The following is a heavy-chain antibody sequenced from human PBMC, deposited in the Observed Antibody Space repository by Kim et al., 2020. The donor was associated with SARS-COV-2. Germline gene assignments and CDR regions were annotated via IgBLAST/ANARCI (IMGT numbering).Heavy chain of an antibody. D-gene: IGHD6-25*01. CDR3: ARPSSVLSYGMDV. Sequence: YNPSLKSRVTISVDTSKNQFSLKLSSVTAADTAVYYCARPSSVLSYGMDVWGQGTTVTISS. J-gene: IGHJ6*02. V-gene: IGHV4-39*01.